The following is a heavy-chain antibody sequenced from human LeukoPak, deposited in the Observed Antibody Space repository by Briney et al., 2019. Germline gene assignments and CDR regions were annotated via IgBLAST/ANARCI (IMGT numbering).Heavy chain of an antibody. Sequence: GGSLRLSCSASEFTFSIYAMHWVRQAPGKGLEYVSTISSNGGRTYYADSVKGRFTISRDNSKNTLYLQMSSLRAEDTAVYYCVKDVTYYYDSSGPDWGQGTLVTVSS. CDR3: VKDVTYYYDSSGPD. CDR1: EFTFSIYA. V-gene: IGHV3-64D*06. CDR2: ISSNGGRT. J-gene: IGHJ4*02. D-gene: IGHD3-22*01.